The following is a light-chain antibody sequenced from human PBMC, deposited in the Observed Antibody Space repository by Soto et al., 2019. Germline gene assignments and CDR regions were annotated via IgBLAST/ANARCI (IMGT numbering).Light chain of an antibody. CDR1: SSNIGNNY. J-gene: IGLJ2*01. Sequence: QSVLTQPPSVCAAPGQKVTISCYGSSSNIGNNYVSWYQQLPGTAPKLLIYDNNKRPSGIPDRFSGSKSGTSATLGITGLLTGDEADYYCGTWDSSLSAVVFGGGTKLTVL. CDR2: DNN. V-gene: IGLV1-51*01. CDR3: GTWDSSLSAVV.